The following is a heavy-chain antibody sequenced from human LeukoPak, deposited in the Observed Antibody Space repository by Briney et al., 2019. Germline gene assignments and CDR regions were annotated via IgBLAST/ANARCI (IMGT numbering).Heavy chain of an antibody. Sequence: PGGSLRLSCAASGFTFSSYSMNWVRQAPGRGLEWISFISSTSNTIYYADSVKGRFTISRDDAKNSLYLQMNSLRAEDTAVYYCATGTLGGWHYFDYWGQGTLVTVSS. D-gene: IGHD2-15*01. CDR2: ISSTSNTI. J-gene: IGHJ4*02. CDR1: GFTFSSYS. CDR3: ATGTLGGWHYFDY. V-gene: IGHV3-48*04.